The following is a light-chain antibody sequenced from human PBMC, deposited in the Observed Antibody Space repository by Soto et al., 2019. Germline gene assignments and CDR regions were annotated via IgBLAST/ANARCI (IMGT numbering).Light chain of an antibody. J-gene: IGKJ1*01. CDR1: QNINGY. CDR2: DTS. V-gene: IGKV1-39*01. CDR3: QQTNTSPLT. Sequence: DIQMTQCPPSLSASVVYRVTITCRSSQNINGYLNWYQHKAGQAPKLLISDTSTLQNGAPSRFSGSGSGTDFTLTISSLHPEDFATYYCQQTNTSPLTFGQGTKVDI.